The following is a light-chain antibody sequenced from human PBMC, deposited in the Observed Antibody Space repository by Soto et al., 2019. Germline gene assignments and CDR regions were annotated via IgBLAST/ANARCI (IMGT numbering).Light chain of an antibody. Sequence: QSVLTQPPSASETPGQRVTISCSGSSSNIGSNTVNWYQQLPGTAPKLLIYNNNHRPSGVPDRFSGSKSGNSASLAISGLQYENEDDYYCAAWDDSLNGLVFGTGTKLPVL. J-gene: IGLJ1*01. CDR3: AAWDDSLNGLV. CDR2: NNN. V-gene: IGLV1-44*01. CDR1: SSNIGSNT.